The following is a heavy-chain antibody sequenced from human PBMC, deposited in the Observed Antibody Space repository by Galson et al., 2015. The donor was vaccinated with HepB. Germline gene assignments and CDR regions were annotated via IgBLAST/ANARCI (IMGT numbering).Heavy chain of an antibody. CDR1: GFTFSSYW. Sequence: SLRLSCAASGFTFSSYWMHWVRQAPGKGLVWVSRINSDGSSTSYADSVKGRFTISRDNAKNTLYLQMNSLRAEDTAAYYCARAAYGPNGFDYWGQGTLVTVSS. J-gene: IGHJ4*02. CDR3: ARAAYGPNGFDY. CDR2: INSDGSST. D-gene: IGHD4-17*01. V-gene: IGHV3-74*01.